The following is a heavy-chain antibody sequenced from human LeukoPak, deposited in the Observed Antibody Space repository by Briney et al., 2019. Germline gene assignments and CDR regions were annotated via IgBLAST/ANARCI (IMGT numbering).Heavy chain of an antibody. CDR2: INPNSGGT. CDR3: ARSDYDILTGYAAGYYYYMDV. D-gene: IGHD3-9*01. CDR1: GYSFTGYH. J-gene: IGHJ6*03. V-gene: IGHV1-2*02. Sequence: ASVKVSCKASGYSFTGYHMHWVRQAPGQGLEWMGWINPNSGGTNYAQKFQGRVTMTRDTSISTAYMELSRLRSDDTAVYYCARSDYDILTGYAAGYYYYMDVWGKGTTVTISS.